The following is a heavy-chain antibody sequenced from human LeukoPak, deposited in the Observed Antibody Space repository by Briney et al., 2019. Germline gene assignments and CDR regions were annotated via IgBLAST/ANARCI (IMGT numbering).Heavy chain of an antibody. CDR2: IYPGDSDT. J-gene: IGHJ3*02. CDR3: AGPSVDTARTDAFDI. V-gene: IGHV5-51*01. CDR1: GYSFTSYW. Sequence: GESLKISCKGSGYSFTSYWIGWVRQMPGKGLEWMGIIYPGDSDTRYSPSFQGQVTISADKSISTAYLQWSSLKASDTAMYYCAGPSVDTARTDAFDIWGQGTMVTVSS. D-gene: IGHD5-18*01.